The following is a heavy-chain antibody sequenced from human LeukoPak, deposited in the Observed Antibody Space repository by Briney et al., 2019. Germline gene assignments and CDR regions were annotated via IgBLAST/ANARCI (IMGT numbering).Heavy chain of an antibody. CDR3: AKDAQRGFDYSNSLEY. Sequence: GGSLRLSCAASGFIFNHHAMHWVRQAPGKGLEWVAVIWSDKSNRFYGDSVRGRFTISRDDSRKTVYLQMERMAAEDTAIYYCAKDAQRGFDYSNSLEYWGRGALVTVAS. D-gene: IGHD4-11*01. CDR2: IWSDKSNR. J-gene: IGHJ4*02. CDR1: GFIFNHHA. V-gene: IGHV3-33*06.